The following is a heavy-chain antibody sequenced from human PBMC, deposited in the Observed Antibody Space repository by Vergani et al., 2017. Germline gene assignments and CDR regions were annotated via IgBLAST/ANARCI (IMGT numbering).Heavy chain of an antibody. CDR3: ARVFKGYCSSTSCYERFRFQH. D-gene: IGHD2-2*01. CDR2: IYHSGST. Sequence: PGKGLEWIGYIYHSGSTYYNPSLKSRVTISVDTSKNQFSLKLSSVTAADTAVYYCARVFKGYCSSTSCYERFRFQHWGQGTLVTVSS. V-gene: IGHV4-30-2*04. J-gene: IGHJ1*01.